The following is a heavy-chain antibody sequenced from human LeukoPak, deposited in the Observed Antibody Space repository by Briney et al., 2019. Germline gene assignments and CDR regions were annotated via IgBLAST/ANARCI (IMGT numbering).Heavy chain of an antibody. CDR3: ARLRHGSGSFVYYYYGMDV. CDR1: GFTFSSYW. J-gene: IGHJ6*02. CDR2: IKQDGSEK. Sequence: RGSLRLSCAASGFTFSSYWMSWVRQAPGKGLEWVANIKQDGSEKYYVDSVKGRFTISRDNAKNSLYLQMNSLRAEDTAVYYVARLRHGSGSFVYYYYGMDVWGQGPTVTVSS. V-gene: IGHV3-7*01. D-gene: IGHD3-10*01.